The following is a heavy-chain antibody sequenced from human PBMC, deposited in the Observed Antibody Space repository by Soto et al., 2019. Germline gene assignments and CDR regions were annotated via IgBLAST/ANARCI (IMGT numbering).Heavy chain of an antibody. J-gene: IGHJ4*02. D-gene: IGHD3-16*01. CDR3: AKGGLESNHGTVDN. CDR2: ISSTATST. Sequence: GFLRLSCVDSGLSFSAYSMSWVRQAPGKGLEWVSSISSTATSTFYVDSVKGRFTISRDNSKRTFYLQMDNLRAEDTAVYYSAKGGLESNHGTVDNWGQGTLVTVSS. V-gene: IGHV3-23*01. CDR1: GLSFSAYS.